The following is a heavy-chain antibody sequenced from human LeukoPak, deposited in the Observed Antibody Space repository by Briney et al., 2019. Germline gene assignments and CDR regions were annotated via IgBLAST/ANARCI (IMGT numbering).Heavy chain of an antibody. Sequence: GGSLRLSCAASGFIFSNYWMNWVCQAPGKGLEGVANIYQDGSKKNYVDSVKGRFTISRDNAIDSLYLQMNNLRAEDTAVYYCACTNTFDVWGKGATVTVFS. J-gene: IGHJ6*04. CDR3: ACTNTFDV. CDR2: IYQDGSKK. D-gene: IGHD2/OR15-2a*01. V-gene: IGHV3-7*03. CDR1: GFIFSNYW.